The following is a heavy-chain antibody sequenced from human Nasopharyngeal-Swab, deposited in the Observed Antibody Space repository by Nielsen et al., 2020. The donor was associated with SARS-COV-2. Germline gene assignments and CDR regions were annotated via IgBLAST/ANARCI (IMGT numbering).Heavy chain of an antibody. CDR1: GFSISTSGMG. J-gene: IGHJ3*02. V-gene: IGHV2-70*01. CDR3: ARVSGYYKPGAFDI. D-gene: IGHD3-3*01. CDR2: IDWDDDK. Sequence: SGPPLAKPTQTLTLTCIFSGFSISTSGMGVSWIRQPPGKALEWPALIDWDDDKYYSTSLKARLTISKDNSKNQVVLTMTNMDPVDTTTYYCARVSGYYKPGAFDIWGQGTMVTVSS.